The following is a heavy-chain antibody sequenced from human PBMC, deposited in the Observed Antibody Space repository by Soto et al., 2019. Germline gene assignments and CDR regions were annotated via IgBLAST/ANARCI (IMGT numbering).Heavy chain of an antibody. D-gene: IGHD2-2*01. J-gene: IGHJ3*02. CDR3: ARERNIVVVPAAHGGSFGFDI. Sequence: SETLSLTCTVSGGSISSGGYYWSWIRQHPGKGLEWIGYIYYSGSTYYNPSLKSRVTISVDTSKNQFSLKLSPVTAADTAVYYCARERNIVVVPAAHGGSFGFDIWGQGTMVTVSS. CDR2: IYYSGST. V-gene: IGHV4-31*03. CDR1: GGSISSGGYY.